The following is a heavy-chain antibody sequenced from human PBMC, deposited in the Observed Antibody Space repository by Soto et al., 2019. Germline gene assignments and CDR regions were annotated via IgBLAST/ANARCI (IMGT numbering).Heavy chain of an antibody. V-gene: IGHV4-31*01. D-gene: IGHD3-16*02. CDR2: IYYSGST. Sequence: SETLSLTCSVSGGSISSGGYYWSWIRQHPGKGLEWIGYIYYSGSTYYNPSLKSQVTISVDTSKNQFSLKLSSVTAADTAVYYCARQHDYIWGSYRPDAFDIWGQGTMVTVSS. CDR1: GGSISSGGYY. J-gene: IGHJ3*02. CDR3: ARQHDYIWGSYRPDAFDI.